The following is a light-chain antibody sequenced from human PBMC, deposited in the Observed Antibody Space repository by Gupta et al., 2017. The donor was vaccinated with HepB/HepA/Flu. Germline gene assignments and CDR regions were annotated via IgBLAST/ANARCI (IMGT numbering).Light chain of an antibody. CDR3: QQDNDLPYT. CDR2: DAS. Sequence: DIQMTQSPSSLSASVGDRVTISCQASHYIYKYLNWYQQRPGKGPDLLIYDASNLETGVPSRFSGSGSGTDFTLTISSLQPEDFATYYCQQDNDLPYTFGQGTQLEI. CDR1: HYIYKY. J-gene: IGKJ2*01. V-gene: IGKV1-33*01.